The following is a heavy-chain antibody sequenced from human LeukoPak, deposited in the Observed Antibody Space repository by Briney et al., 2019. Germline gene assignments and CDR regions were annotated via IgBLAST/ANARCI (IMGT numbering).Heavy chain of an antibody. Sequence: PGGSLRLSCAASGFTVSSNYMSWVRQAPGKGLEWVANIKQDGSEKYYVDSVKGRFTISRDNAKNSLYLQMNSLRAEDTAVYYCASNNWNYFTFDYWGQGTLVTVSS. V-gene: IGHV3-7*01. CDR3: ASNNWNYFTFDY. J-gene: IGHJ4*02. D-gene: IGHD1-7*01. CDR1: GFTVSSNY. CDR2: IKQDGSEK.